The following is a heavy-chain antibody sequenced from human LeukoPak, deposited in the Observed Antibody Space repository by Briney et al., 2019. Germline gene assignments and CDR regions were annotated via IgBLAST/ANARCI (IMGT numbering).Heavy chain of an antibody. Sequence: SETLSLTCTVSGGSISSGDYYWTWIRQPPGKGLEWIGYINYSGSTYFNPSLQSRVTISIDTSKNQFSLKLSSVTAADTAVYSCARGIRGYSYGFDYWGQGTLVTVSS. V-gene: IGHV4-30-4*08. CDR3: ARGIRGYSYGFDY. CDR1: GGSISSGDYY. CDR2: INYSGST. J-gene: IGHJ4*02. D-gene: IGHD5-18*01.